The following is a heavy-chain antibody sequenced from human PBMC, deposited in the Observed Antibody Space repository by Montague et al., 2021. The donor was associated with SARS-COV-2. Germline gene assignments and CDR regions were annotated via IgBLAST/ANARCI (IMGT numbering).Heavy chain of an antibody. CDR1: GFTLSSNY. V-gene: IGHV3-53*01. D-gene: IGHD3-16*02. CDR3: ARGGSHLGELSFDY. J-gene: IGHJ4*02. CDR2: TYGANT. Sequence: SLRLSCAGSGFTLSSNYMTWVRQTPGKRLQWVSVTYGANTYYADSVKGRFTISRDDSRNTLHLQMDSLRADDTAVYFCARGGSHLGELSFDYWGQGTLVTVSS.